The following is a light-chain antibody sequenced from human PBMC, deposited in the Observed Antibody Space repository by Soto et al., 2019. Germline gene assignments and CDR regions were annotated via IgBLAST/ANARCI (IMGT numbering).Light chain of an antibody. V-gene: IGKV1-39*01. J-gene: IGKJ1*01. CDR3: QQYGSSGT. CDR2: DAS. CDR1: QSIISY. Sequence: DIQMTQSPSSLSASVGDRVTITCRASQSIISYLNWYQQKPGKAPKLLIYDASSLESGVPQRFSGSGSGTDFTLTISRLEPEDFAVYYCQQYGSSGTFGQGTKV.